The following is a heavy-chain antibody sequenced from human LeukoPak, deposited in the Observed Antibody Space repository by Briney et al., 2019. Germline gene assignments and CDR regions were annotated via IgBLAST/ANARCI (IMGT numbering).Heavy chain of an antibody. CDR1: GFTFSSYS. V-gene: IGHV3-48*01. Sequence: GGSLRLSCAASGFTFSSYSMNWVRQAPGKGLEWVSYISSSSSSTIYYADSVKGRFTISRDNAKNSLYLQMNSLRVEDTAAYYCARPRSGYYMDVWGKGTTVTVSS. J-gene: IGHJ6*03. CDR3: ARPRSGYYMDV. D-gene: IGHD3-3*01. CDR2: ISSSSSSTI.